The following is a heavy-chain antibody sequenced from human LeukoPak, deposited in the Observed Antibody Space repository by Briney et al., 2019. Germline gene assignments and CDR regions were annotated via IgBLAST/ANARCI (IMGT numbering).Heavy chain of an antibody. D-gene: IGHD6-6*01. CDR1: GYTFTSYG. Sequence: ASVKVSCKASGYTFTSYGISWVRQAPGQGLEWMGWISAYNGNTNYAQKLQGRVTMTTDTSTSTAYMELRSLRSDDTAVYYCASANIAARPDYFDYWGQGTLVTVSS. CDR3: ASANIAARPDYFDY. CDR2: ISAYNGNT. J-gene: IGHJ4*02. V-gene: IGHV1-18*01.